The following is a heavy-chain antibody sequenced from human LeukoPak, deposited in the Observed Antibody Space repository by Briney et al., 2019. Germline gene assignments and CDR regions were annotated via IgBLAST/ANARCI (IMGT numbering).Heavy chain of an antibody. V-gene: IGHV1-69*04. CDR2: IIPILGIA. Sequence: ASVKVSCKASGGTFSSYAISWVRQAPGQGLEWMGRIIPILGIANYAQKFQGRVTITADKSTSTAYMELSSLRSEDTAVYYCASPLWGSGSYYDWGQGTLVTVPS. D-gene: IGHD1-26*01. CDR3: ASPLWGSGSYYD. CDR1: GGTFSSYA. J-gene: IGHJ4*02.